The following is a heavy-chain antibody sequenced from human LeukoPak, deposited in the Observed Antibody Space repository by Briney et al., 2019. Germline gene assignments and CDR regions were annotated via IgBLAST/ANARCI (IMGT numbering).Heavy chain of an antibody. Sequence: SETLSLTCTVSGGSLSSYYWSWIRQPPRKGLEWIRYIYYSGSTNYNPSLKSRVTISVDTSKNQFSLKLSSVTAADTAVYYCARMGPKTTAAFDIWGQGTMVTVSS. D-gene: IGHD1-7*01. CDR2: IYYSGST. V-gene: IGHV4-59*01. CDR3: ARMGPKTTAAFDI. J-gene: IGHJ3*02. CDR1: GGSLSSYY.